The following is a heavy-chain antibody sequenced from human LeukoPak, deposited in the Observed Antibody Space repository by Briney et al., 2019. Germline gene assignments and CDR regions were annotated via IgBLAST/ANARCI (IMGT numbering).Heavy chain of an antibody. Sequence: PGGSLRLSCAASGFTFSSYGMHWVRQAPGKGLEWVAVISYDGSNKYYADSVKGRFTISRDNSKNTLYLQMNSLRAEDTAVYYCAKDAIGQQLVLFAQDYYYYGMDVWGQGTTVTVSS. CDR2: ISYDGSNK. CDR3: AKDAIGQQLVLFAQDYYYYGMDV. J-gene: IGHJ6*02. V-gene: IGHV3-30*18. CDR1: GFTFSSYG. D-gene: IGHD6-13*01.